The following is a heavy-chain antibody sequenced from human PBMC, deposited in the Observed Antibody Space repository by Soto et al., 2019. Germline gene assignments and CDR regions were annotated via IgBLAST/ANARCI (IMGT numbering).Heavy chain of an antibody. D-gene: IGHD5-12*01. CDR3: ARTPGYSGYEMRFDH. CDR1: GFTFSSYA. J-gene: IGHJ4*02. CDR2: ISVSGVST. Sequence: GGSLRLSCAASGFTFSSYAMSWVRQAPGKGLEWVSTISVSGVSTYYADSVKGRFTISRDNAKNSLYLQMNSLRAEDTAVYYCARTPGYSGYEMRFDHWGQGTLVTVSS. V-gene: IGHV3-23*01.